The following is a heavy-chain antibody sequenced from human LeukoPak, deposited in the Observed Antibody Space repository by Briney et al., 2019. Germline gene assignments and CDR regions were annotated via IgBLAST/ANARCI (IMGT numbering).Heavy chain of an antibody. Sequence: PSETLSLICTVSGGSISSYYWSWVRQPPGKGLEWIGYIYYSGSTNYNPSLTSRVTISVDTSKNQFSLKLSSVTAADTAVYYCARRADYFDYWGQGTLVTVSS. V-gene: IGHV4-59*08. J-gene: IGHJ4*02. CDR2: IYYSGST. CDR3: ARRADYFDY. CDR1: GGSISSYY. D-gene: IGHD6-25*01.